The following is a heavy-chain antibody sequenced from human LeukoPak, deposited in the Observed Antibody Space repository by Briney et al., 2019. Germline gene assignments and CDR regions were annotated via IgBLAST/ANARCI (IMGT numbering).Heavy chain of an antibody. CDR1: GFTFSSYA. J-gene: IGHJ4*02. D-gene: IGHD5-18*01. Sequence: GGSLRLSCAASGFTFSSYAMRWVRQAPGKGLEWVSAISGSGGSTYYADSVKGRFTISRDNSKNTLYLQMNSLRAEDTAVYYCAKGSDTAMVTGCDFDYWGQGTLVTVSS. CDR2: ISGSGGST. CDR3: AKGSDTAMVTGCDFDY. V-gene: IGHV3-23*01.